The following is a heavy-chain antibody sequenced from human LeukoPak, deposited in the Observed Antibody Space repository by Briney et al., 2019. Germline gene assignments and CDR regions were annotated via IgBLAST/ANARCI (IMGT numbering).Heavy chain of an antibody. CDR1: GYTFTSYD. CDR2: MNPNSGNT. V-gene: IGHV1-8*01. D-gene: IGHD3-22*01. J-gene: IGHJ4*02. Sequence: ASVKVSCKASGYTFTSYDINWVRQATGQGLEWMGWMNPNSGNTGYAQKFQGRVTMTRNTSISTAYMELSSLRSEDTAVYYCARGGPYYYDSSVDYWDQGTLVTVSS. CDR3: ARGGPYYYDSSVDY.